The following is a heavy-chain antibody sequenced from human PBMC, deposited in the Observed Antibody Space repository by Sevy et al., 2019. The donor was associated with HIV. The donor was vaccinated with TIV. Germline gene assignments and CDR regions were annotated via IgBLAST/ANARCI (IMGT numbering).Heavy chain of an antibody. J-gene: IGHJ4*02. D-gene: IGHD3-10*01. CDR1: GFTVSSNY. CDR3: ARDTSWFGELSMGFDY. Sequence: GGSLRLSCAASGFTVSSNYMSWVRQAPGKGLEWVSVIYSGGSTYYADSVKGRFTISRDNSKNTLYPQMNSLRAEDTAVYYCARDTSWFGELSMGFDYWGQGTLVTVSS. V-gene: IGHV3-53*01. CDR2: IYSGGST.